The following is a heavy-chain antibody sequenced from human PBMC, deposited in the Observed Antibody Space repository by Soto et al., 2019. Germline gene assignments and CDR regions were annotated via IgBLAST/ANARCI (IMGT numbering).Heavy chain of an antibody. D-gene: IGHD1-1*01. J-gene: IGHJ4*02. CDR2: MYYSGST. Sequence: QVQLQESGPGLVKPSQTLSLTCTVSGASISSGGYHWSWIRHHPEKGLEWIGHMYYSGSTYYNPSLKSRLPISVDTSKNQFSLKLSSVTAADTAVYYCARDLGGTGYFDYWGQGTLVTVSS. CDR1: GASISSGGYH. V-gene: IGHV4-31*03. CDR3: ARDLGGTGYFDY.